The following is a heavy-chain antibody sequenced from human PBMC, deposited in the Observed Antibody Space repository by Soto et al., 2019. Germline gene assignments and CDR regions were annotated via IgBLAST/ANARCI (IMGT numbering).Heavy chain of an antibody. D-gene: IGHD3-10*01. CDR2: FHSSGAT. CDR1: GGSISSADYY. CDR3: ASIWFGDFDY. Sequence: SETLSLTCTVSGGSISSADYYGSWIREPPGKGLEWIGHFHSSGATYKDPSLKSRVTISVDTSKNQISLKLDSVTAADTAVYYCASIWFGDFDYWGHGTLVTVS. J-gene: IGHJ4*01. V-gene: IGHV4-30-4*01.